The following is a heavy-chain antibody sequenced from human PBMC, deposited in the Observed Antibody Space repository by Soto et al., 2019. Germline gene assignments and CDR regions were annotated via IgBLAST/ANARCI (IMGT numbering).Heavy chain of an antibody. V-gene: IGHV1-69*01. D-gene: IGHD4-17*01. CDR3: ARWEGVYAVTPKSGMDV. J-gene: IGHJ6*02. Sequence: QVQLVQSGAEVKKPGSSVKVSCKSSGGTFSSYAISWVRQAPGQGLEWMGGIIPIFGTATYAQKFQGRVTITADEATSTAYMAPSSQRSEDTAVYYCARWEGVYAVTPKSGMDVWGQGTTVTVSS. CDR1: GGTFSSYA. CDR2: IIPIFGTA.